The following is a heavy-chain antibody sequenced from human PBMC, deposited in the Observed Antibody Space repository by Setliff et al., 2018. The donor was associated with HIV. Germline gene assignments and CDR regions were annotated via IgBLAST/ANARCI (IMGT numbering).Heavy chain of an antibody. J-gene: IGHJ4*02. V-gene: IGHV4-30-4*02. D-gene: IGHD2-21*02. CDR1: GGSISSDDYY. CDR2: ITYSGSA. CDR3: ARGVPLLPPHY. Sequence: ASETLSLTCTVSGGSISSDDYYWNWIRQPPGKGLEWIGYITYSGSAYYNPSLKSRVTISVDASKNQSSLRLSSVTAADTAVYYCARGVPLLPPHYWGQGTLVTVSS.